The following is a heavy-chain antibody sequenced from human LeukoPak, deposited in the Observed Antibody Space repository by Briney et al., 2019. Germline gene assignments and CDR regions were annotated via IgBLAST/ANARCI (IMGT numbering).Heavy chain of an antibody. Sequence: GGSLRLSCAASGFIFRSYAMHWVRQAPGKGLEWVADLSYDGTNKYYIDSVKGRFTISRDNSKNTLYLQMNSLRGEDTAVCYCARVRRTGYHFYGMDVWGQGTTVTVSS. CDR3: ARVRRTGYHFYGMDV. CDR2: LSYDGTNK. D-gene: IGHD1-1*01. CDR1: GFIFRSYA. V-gene: IGHV3-30-3*01. J-gene: IGHJ6*02.